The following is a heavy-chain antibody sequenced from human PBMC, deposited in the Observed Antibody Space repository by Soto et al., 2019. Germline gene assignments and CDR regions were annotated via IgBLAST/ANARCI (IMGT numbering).Heavy chain of an antibody. D-gene: IGHD2-2*01. CDR1: GGSFSGYY. CDR2: INHSGST. CDR3: ARAPAAMPRWFDP. J-gene: IGHJ5*02. V-gene: IGHV4-34*01. Sequence: QVQLQQWGAGLLKPSETLSLTCAVYGGSFSGYYWSWIRQPPGKGLEWIGEINHSGSTNYNPSLKSRVTISVDTSKNQFSLKLSFVTAADTAVYYCARAPAAMPRWFDPWGQGTLVTVSS.